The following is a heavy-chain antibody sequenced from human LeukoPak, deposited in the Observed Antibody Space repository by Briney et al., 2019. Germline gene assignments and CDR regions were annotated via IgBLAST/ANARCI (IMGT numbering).Heavy chain of an antibody. D-gene: IGHD3-22*01. CDR2: IIPILGIA. CDR1: GGTFSSYA. CDR3: ARVRYHYDSSGYYHRYFDY. V-gene: IGHV1-69*04. J-gene: IGHJ4*02. Sequence: ASVKVSCKASGGTFSSYAISWVRQAPGQGLEWMGRIIPILGIANYAQKFQGRVTITADKSTSTAYMELSSLRSEDTAVYYCARVRYHYDSSGYYHRYFDYWGQGTLVTVSS.